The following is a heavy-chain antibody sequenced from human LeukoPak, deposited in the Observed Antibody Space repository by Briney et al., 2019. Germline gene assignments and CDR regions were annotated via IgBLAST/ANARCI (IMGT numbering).Heavy chain of an antibody. CDR3: ARDAYSFGRGFDP. J-gene: IGHJ5*02. CDR1: GGSFSDSY. D-gene: IGHD3-3*01. CDR2: ISHSGGT. V-gene: IGHV4-34*01. Sequence: PSETLSLTCSVDGGSFSDSYGIWIRQSPEMGLQWIGEISHSGGTNYHPSLKSRLTMSVDTSKNQFSLKLTSVTAADSAVYYCARDAYSFGRGFDPWGQGTLVTVSS.